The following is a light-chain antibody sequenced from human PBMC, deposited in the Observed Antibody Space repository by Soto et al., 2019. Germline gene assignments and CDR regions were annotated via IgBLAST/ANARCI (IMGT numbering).Light chain of an antibody. J-gene: IGKJ4*01. Sequence: IQLTQSPSSLSASVGDRVTITCRASQAISSYLPWYQQKPGKAPKLLIYAASTLQSGVPSRFSGSGSGTDFTLTISSLQPEDFATYYCQQLNSYPLTFGGGTKVEIK. CDR2: AAS. CDR3: QQLNSYPLT. CDR1: QAISSY. V-gene: IGKV1-9*01.